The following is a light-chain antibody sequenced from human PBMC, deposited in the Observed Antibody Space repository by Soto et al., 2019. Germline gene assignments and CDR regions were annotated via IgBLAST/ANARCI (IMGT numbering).Light chain of an antibody. CDR2: DVS. Sequence: AIQLTQSPSSLSASVGDRVTITCRASQGISSALAWYQQKPGKYPNLLIYDVSSLESGVPSRFSGSGSGTDFTLTISRLQPEDFAPYYCQQFNTYPTLTFGGGTKVEIK. CDR3: QQFNTYPTLT. J-gene: IGKJ4*01. CDR1: QGISSA. V-gene: IGKV1-13*02.